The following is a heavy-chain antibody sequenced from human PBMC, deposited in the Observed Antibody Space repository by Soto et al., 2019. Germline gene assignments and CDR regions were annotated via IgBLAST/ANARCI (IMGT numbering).Heavy chain of an antibody. J-gene: IGHJ4*02. CDR2: VSHDGRNT. Sequence: VQLVESGGGVVQPGRSLRLSCAASGFTFSDYAMHWVRQAPGKGLEWVAVVSHDGRNTHYADSVKGRFTISRDSSKNPVFLEMTSLRAEDTAVYYCSTGGRQWLVTSDFNYWGQGALVTVSS. CDR3: STGGRQWLVTSDFNY. CDR1: GFTFSDYA. D-gene: IGHD6-19*01. V-gene: IGHV3-30*03.